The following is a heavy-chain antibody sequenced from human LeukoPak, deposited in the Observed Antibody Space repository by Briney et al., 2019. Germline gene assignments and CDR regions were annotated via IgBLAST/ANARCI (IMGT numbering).Heavy chain of an antibody. V-gene: IGHV1-18*01. J-gene: IGHJ4*02. D-gene: IGHD2-2*01. CDR3: AREIPYPDCSSSGCYGPWDY. CDR1: GYTFTSYG. CDR2: ISAYNGNT. Sequence: ASVKVSCKASGYTFTSYGISWVRQAPGQGLEWMGWISAYNGNTNYAQKLQGRVTMTTDTSTSTAYMELRSLRSDDTAVYYRAREIPYPDCSSSGCYGPWDYWGQGALVTVSS.